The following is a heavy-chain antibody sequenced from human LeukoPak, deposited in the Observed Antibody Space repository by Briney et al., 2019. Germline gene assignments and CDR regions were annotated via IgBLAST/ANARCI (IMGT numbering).Heavy chain of an antibody. CDR3: ASRDYFDY. CDR1: GFTLSNYE. V-gene: IGHV3-48*03. CDR2: ITADSGTT. Sequence: GGSLRLSCAASGFTLSNYEMNWVRQAPGKGLEWVSYITADSGTTYYADSVKGRFTISRDNAKNSLYLQMNSLRDEDTAVYYCASRDYFDYWGQGTLVTVSS. J-gene: IGHJ4*02.